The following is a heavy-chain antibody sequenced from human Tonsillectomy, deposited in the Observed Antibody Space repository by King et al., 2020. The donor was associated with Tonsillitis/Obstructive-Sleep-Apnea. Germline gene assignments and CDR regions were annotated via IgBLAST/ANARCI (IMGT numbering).Heavy chain of an antibody. CDR2: INSDVTSP. CDR3: ARYTETIVRGVVIPYMVV. D-gene: IGHD3-10*01. CDR1: GFTFNNYW. Sequence: VQLVESGGGLVQPGGSLRLSCAASGFTFNNYWMHWVRQTPEKGLVWVSRINSDVTSPIYADSVKGRFTISRDNAKNTLYLQMNGLRAEDTAVYYCARYTETIVRGVVIPYMVVWGKGTTATVS. J-gene: IGHJ6*03. V-gene: IGHV3-74*01.